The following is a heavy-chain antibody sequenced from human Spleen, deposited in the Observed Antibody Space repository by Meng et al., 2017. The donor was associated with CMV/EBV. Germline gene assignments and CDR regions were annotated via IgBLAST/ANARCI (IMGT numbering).Heavy chain of an antibody. CDR3: ARDFRITGMGGDY. CDR1: GFTFSSYA. J-gene: IGHJ4*02. D-gene: IGHD1-20*01. V-gene: IGHV3-66*02. Sequence: GESLKISCAASGFTFSSYAMSWVRLAPGKGLEWVSVIYSGGSTYYADSVKGRFTISRDNSKNTLYLQMNSLRAEDTAVYYCARDFRITGMGGDYWGQGTLVTVSS. CDR2: IYSGGST.